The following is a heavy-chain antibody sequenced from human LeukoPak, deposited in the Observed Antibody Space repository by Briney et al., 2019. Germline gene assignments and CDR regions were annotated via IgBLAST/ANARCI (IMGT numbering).Heavy chain of an antibody. Sequence: ASVKVSCKASGGTFISYAISWVRQAPGQGLEWMGGIIPIFGTANYAQKFQGRVTITADESTSTAYMELSSLRSEDTAVYYCARERSTAGWFDPWGQGTLVTVSS. D-gene: IGHD5-24*01. J-gene: IGHJ5*02. V-gene: IGHV1-69*13. CDR3: ARERSTAGWFDP. CDR2: IIPIFGTA. CDR1: GGTFISYA.